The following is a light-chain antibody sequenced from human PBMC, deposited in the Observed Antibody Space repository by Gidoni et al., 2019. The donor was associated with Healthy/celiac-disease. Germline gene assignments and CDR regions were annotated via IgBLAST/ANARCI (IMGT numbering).Light chain of an antibody. V-gene: IGKV1-39*01. J-gene: IGKJ1*01. CDR1: QSLDRL. Sequence: PMTQSPSSLSATVGDRVTITCRASQSLDRLLNWYQQIPGKAPKLLIYASSTLQSGVPSRFSGSGSGTQFTLTITSLHPEDSATYFCQQSQGTPWTFGQGTKVEIE. CDR2: ASS. CDR3: QQSQGTPWT.